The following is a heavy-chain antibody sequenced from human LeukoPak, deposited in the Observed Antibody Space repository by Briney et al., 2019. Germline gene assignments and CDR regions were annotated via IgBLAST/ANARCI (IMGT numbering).Heavy chain of an antibody. CDR3: VRDWDHFDFDS. CDR1: GFTFSNYW. D-gene: IGHD3-9*01. CDR2: IKGDGSHT. Sequence: GGSLRLSCAASGFTFSNYWMHWVRQAPGKGLVWVSRIKGDGSHTIYADSVKGRLTISRDNAKNTLYLQMKSLRAEDTAVYYCVRDWDHFDFDSWGQGTLVTVSS. V-gene: IGHV3-74*01. J-gene: IGHJ5*01.